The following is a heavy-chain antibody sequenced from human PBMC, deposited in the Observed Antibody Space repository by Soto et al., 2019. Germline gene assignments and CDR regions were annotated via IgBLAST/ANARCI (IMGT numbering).Heavy chain of an antibody. Sequence: QVQLVQSGAEVKKPGASVKVSCKASGYTFTGYYMHWVRQAPGQGLEWMGWINPNSGGTNYAQKFQGRVHMTREPVISPGLIELSRLRSDDKAVFLWAMGTESSGFDLLGQGTLGTVFS. D-gene: IGHD1-1*01. J-gene: IGHJ4*02. CDR1: GYTFTGYY. CDR3: AMGTESSGFDL. V-gene: IGHV1-2*02. CDR2: INPNSGGT.